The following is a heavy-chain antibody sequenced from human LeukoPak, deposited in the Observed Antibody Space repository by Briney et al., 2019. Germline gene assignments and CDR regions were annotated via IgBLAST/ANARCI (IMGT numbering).Heavy chain of an antibody. CDR2: IIPIFGTA. V-gene: IGHV1-69*13. Sequence: SVKVSCKASGGTFSSYAISWVRQAPGQGLEWMGGIIPIFGTANYAQKFQGRVTITADGSTSTAYMELSSLRSEDTAVYYCARPYNWNKKDYYGMDVWGQGTTVTVSS. CDR1: GGTFSSYA. D-gene: IGHD1/OR15-1a*01. J-gene: IGHJ6*02. CDR3: ARPYNWNKKDYYGMDV.